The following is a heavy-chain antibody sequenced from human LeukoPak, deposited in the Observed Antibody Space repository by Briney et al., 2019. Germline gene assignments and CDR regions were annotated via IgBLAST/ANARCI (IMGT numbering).Heavy chain of an antibody. D-gene: IGHD2-2*01. Sequence: RASETLSLTCTVSGGSISSYYWSWIRQPPGKGLEWIGYIYTSGSTNYNPSLKSRVTISVDTSKNQFSLKLSSVTAADTAVYYCARHGGEFPYHLPTNWFDPWGQGTLVTVSS. J-gene: IGHJ5*02. CDR1: GGSISSYY. CDR3: ARHGGEFPYHLPTNWFDP. CDR2: IYTSGST. V-gene: IGHV4-4*09.